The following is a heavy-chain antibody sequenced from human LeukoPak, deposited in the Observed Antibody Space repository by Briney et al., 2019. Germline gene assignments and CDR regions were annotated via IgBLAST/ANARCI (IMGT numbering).Heavy chain of an antibody. V-gene: IGHV3-23*01. Sequence: GGSLRLSCAASGFTFSSYAMSWVRQAPGKGLEWVSAISGSGGSTYYADSVKGWFTISRDNSKNTLYLQMNSLRAEDTAVYYCAKVARYYGSGSQFDYWGQGTLVTASS. D-gene: IGHD3-10*01. CDR1: GFTFSSYA. CDR2: ISGSGGST. J-gene: IGHJ4*02. CDR3: AKVARYYGSGSQFDY.